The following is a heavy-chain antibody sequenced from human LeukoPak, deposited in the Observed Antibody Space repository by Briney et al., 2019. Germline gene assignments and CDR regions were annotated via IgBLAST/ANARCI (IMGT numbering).Heavy chain of an antibody. CDR3: ARELTMVRDAENFQH. CDR1: GFTFSSYS. CDR2: ISSSSSYI. J-gene: IGHJ1*01. V-gene: IGHV3-21*01. D-gene: IGHD5-18*01. Sequence: GGSLRLSCAASGFTFSSYSMNWVRPAPGKGLEWVSSISSSSSYIYYADSVKGRFTSSRDNAKNSLYLQMNSLRAEDTAVYYCARELTMVRDAENFQHWGQGTLVTVSS.